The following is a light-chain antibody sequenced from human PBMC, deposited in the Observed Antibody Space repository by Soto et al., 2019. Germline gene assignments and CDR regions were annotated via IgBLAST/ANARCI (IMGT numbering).Light chain of an antibody. CDR1: RGISSY. J-gene: IGKJ5*01. CDR2: SAS. CDR3: QQLNSYPQT. Sequence: IQVTQSPSSLSASVGDRVTITCEASRGISSYLAWYQQKPGKPPKLLVYSASTLQSGVPSRFSGSGSGPDFTLTISSLQPEDSATYFCQQLNSYPQTFGQGTRLEIK. V-gene: IGKV1-9*01.